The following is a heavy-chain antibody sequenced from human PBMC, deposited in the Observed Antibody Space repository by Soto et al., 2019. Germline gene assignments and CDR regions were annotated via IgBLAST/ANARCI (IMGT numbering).Heavy chain of an antibody. J-gene: IGHJ4*02. CDR2: IWYDGSSQ. CDR3: ARDRLGELPGY. CDR1: GFTFSGYG. V-gene: IGHV3-33*01. D-gene: IGHD3-16*01. Sequence: QVQLVESGGGVVQPGRSLRLSCAASGFTFSGYGMHWVRQAPGKGLEWVALIWYDGSSQYYADSVKGRFTISKDNSKDTVYLQMNSLRAEDTAVYYCARDRLGELPGYWGQGTLVTVSS.